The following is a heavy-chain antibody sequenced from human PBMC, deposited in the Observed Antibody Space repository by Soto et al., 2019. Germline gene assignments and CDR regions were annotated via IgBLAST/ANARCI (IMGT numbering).Heavy chain of an antibody. J-gene: IGHJ4*02. Sequence: SETLSLTCTVSGGSISSSSYYWGWIRQPPGKGLEWIGSIYYSGSTYYNPSLKSRVTISVDTSKNQFSLELNSVTAADTAVYYCASFNLGYCSGGTCYYWGQGTLVTVSS. CDR1: GGSISSSSYY. D-gene: IGHD2-15*01. CDR2: IYYSGST. V-gene: IGHV4-39*01. CDR3: ASFNLGYCSGGTCYY.